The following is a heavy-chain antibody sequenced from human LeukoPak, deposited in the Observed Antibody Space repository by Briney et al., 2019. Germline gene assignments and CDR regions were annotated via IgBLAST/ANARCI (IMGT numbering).Heavy chain of an antibody. CDR2: IYYSGST. D-gene: IGHD1-26*01. Sequence: PSETLSLTCAVSGGSISSYYWSWIRQPPGKGLEWIGYIYYSGSTNYNPSLKSRVTISVDTSKNQFSLKLSSVTAADTAVYYCARDQVVGATSDYWGQGTLVTVSS. CDR1: GGSISSYY. V-gene: IGHV4-59*12. J-gene: IGHJ4*02. CDR3: ARDQVVGATSDY.